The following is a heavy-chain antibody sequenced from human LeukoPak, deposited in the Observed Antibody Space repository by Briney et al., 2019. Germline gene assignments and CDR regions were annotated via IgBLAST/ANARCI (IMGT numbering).Heavy chain of an antibody. CDR2: ISFDGSYK. CDR3: AQEGFSRIIDY. J-gene: IGHJ4*02. CDR1: GFTFSSYG. Sequence: GGSLRLSCAASGFTFSSYGMHWVRQAPGKGLEWVAVISFDGSYKYYADSVKGRFAISRDNSKNTLYLQMNSLRSDDTAVYYCAQEGFSRIIDYWGQGTLVTVSS. V-gene: IGHV3-30*18. D-gene: IGHD2-21*01.